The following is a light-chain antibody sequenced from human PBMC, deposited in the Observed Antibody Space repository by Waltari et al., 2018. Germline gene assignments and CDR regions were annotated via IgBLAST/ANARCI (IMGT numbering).Light chain of an antibody. CDR2: GNN. V-gene: IGLV1-40*01. Sequence: QSILTQPTSVSGAPGQRVTISCTGSSSNIGAGHDVHWYQAFPGTAPKLLLYGNNNRPTGVPDRFACSNTGASASLAINGLQAEDEADYYCQSLDSNVRGGVVFGGGTKVTVL. CDR1: SSNIGAGHD. J-gene: IGLJ3*02. CDR3: QSLDSNVRGGVV.